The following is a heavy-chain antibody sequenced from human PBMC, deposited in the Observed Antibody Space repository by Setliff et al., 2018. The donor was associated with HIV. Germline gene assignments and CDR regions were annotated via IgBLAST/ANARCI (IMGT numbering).Heavy chain of an antibody. D-gene: IGHD6-13*01. CDR1: GGSISSSRYY. Sequence: PSETLSLTCSVSGGSISSSRYYWGWIRQPPGKGLEWIGSLYYSGNTYYNPSLKSRVTISVDTSKNQFSLRLSSVTAADTAVYYCARGEQQLVRNAFDIWGQGTMVTVSS. J-gene: IGHJ3*02. CDR3: ARGEQQLVRNAFDI. CDR2: LYYSGNT. V-gene: IGHV4-39*07.